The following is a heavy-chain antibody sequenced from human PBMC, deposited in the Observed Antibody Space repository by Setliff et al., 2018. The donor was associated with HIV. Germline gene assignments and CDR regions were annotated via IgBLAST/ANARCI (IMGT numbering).Heavy chain of an antibody. CDR1: GASLQSYY. D-gene: IGHD3-9*01. J-gene: IGHJ4*02. CDR2: IYTSGST. Sequence: PSETLSLTCSVSGASLQSYYWSWIRQPAGKGLEWIGRIYTSGSTNYNPSLKSRVTMSVDTSKNQFSLKLSSVTAADTAVYYCASSYDILTGYDYWGQGNLVTVSS. CDR3: ASSYDILTGYDY. V-gene: IGHV4-4*07.